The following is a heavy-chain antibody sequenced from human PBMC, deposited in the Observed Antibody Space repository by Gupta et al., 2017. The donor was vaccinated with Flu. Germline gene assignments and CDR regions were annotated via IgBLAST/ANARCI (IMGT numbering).Heavy chain of an antibody. CDR3: ARGAAYCRNGVGSWGYYFQS. V-gene: IGHV1-3*01. CDR1: ESTFTRYA. J-gene: IGHJ4*02. Sequence: QVHLVQSGAEGKKPGASVKVSCRDSESTFTRYAVYWVRQAPGQGLEWIGRINGADGSTKYSKKLEGRGTSTTDTSAITAYMERTTLTSAAKARYFWARGAAYCRNGVGSWGYYFQSCGQGTLVPVSS. CDR2: INGADGST. D-gene: IGHD2-8*01.